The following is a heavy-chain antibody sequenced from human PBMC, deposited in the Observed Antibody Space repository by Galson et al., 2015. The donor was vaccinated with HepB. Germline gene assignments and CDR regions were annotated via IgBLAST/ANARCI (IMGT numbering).Heavy chain of an antibody. Sequence: CAISGDSVSSNSAAWNWIRQSPSRGLEWLGRTYYRSKWYNDYAVSVKSRIPINPDTSKNQFSLQLNSVTPEDTAVYYCARDRRFLEWSAHYFDYWGQGTLVTVSS. J-gene: IGHJ4*02. V-gene: IGHV6-1*01. CDR2: TYYRSKWYN. D-gene: IGHD3-3*01. CDR3: ARDRRFLEWSAHYFDY. CDR1: GDSVSSNSAA.